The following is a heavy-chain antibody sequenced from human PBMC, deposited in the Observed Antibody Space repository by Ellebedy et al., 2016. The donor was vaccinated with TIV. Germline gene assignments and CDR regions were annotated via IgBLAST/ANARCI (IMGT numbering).Heavy chain of an antibody. Sequence: GESLKISCEGSGYMFSTYWIAWVRQMPGKGLEWMGIIYPGYSDTTYSPSFRAQVTMSVDKSINTVYLQWNSLKASDTAMYYCARRMGRGVKGKFPLDVWGQGTTVIVSS. CDR3: ARRMGRGVKGKFPLDV. D-gene: IGHD3-10*01. V-gene: IGHV5-51*01. CDR2: IYPGYSDT. J-gene: IGHJ6*02. CDR1: GYMFSTYW.